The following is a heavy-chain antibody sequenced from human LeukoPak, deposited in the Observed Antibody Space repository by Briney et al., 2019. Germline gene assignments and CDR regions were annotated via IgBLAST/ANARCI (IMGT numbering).Heavy chain of an antibody. CDR3: AKGVVVPAATVNWFDP. J-gene: IGHJ5*02. CDR1: GFTFSSYG. D-gene: IGHD2-2*01. V-gene: IGHV3-30*02. Sequence: PGGSLRLSCAASGFTFSSYGMHWVRQAPGKGLEWVAFIRYDGSNKYYADSVKGRFTISRDNSKNTLYLQMNSLRAEDTAVYYCAKGVVVPAATVNWFDPWGQGTLVTVSS. CDR2: IRYDGSNK.